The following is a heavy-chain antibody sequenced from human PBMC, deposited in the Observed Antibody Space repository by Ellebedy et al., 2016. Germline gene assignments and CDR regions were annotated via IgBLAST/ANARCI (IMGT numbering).Heavy chain of an antibody. J-gene: IGHJ4*02. CDR2: INPNSGIT. D-gene: IGHD2-21*01. CDR1: GYSFTGQN. V-gene: IGHV1-2*02. CDR3: ARNLGYCGTTTC. Sequence: ASVKVSXXASGYSFTGQNIHWVRQAPGQGLEWMGWINPNSGITKSAQNFQGRVTMTRDTSISTAYMELSRLRSDDTAMYYCARNLGYCGTTTCWGQGTLVTVSS.